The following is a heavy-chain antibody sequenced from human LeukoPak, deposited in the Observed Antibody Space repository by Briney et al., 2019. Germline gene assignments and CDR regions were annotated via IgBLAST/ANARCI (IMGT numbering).Heavy chain of an antibody. CDR2: ISAYNGNT. J-gene: IGHJ4*02. Sequence: GASVKVSCKASGYTFTGYYMHWVRQAPGQGLEWMGWISAYNGNTNYAQKLQGRVTMTTDTSTSTAYMELRSLRSDDTAVYYCARKKELRYFDWLPIQYYFDYWGQGTLVTVSS. D-gene: IGHD3-9*01. CDR1: GYTFTGYY. CDR3: ARKKELRYFDWLPIQYYFDY. V-gene: IGHV1-18*04.